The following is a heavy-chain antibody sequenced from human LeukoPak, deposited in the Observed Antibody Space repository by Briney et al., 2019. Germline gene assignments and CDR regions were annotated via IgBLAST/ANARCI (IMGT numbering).Heavy chain of an antibody. D-gene: IGHD4-17*01. CDR1: GGSISSSSYY. CDR2: IYTSGST. V-gene: IGHV4-61*02. CDR3: ARAWTTSGDAFDI. Sequence: KTSQTLSLTCTVSGGSISSSSYYWSWIRQPAGKGLEWIGRIYTSGSTNYNPSLKSRVTISVDTSKNQFSLKLSSVTAADTAVYYCARAWTTSGDAFDIWGQGTMVTVSS. J-gene: IGHJ3*02.